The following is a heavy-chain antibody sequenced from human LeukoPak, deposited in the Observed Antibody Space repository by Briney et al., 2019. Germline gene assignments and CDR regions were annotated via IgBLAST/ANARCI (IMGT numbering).Heavy chain of an antibody. V-gene: IGHV1-18*01. CDR1: GYTFTSYG. CDR3: ARDGRGYYDSSENWFDP. CDR2: ISAYNGNT. J-gene: IGHJ5*02. Sequence: ASVKVSCKASGYTFTSYGISWVRQAPGQGLEWMGWISAYNGNTNYAQKLQGRVTMTTDTSTSTAYMELRSLRSDDTAVYYCARDGRGYYDSSENWFDPWGQGTLVTVSS. D-gene: IGHD3-22*01.